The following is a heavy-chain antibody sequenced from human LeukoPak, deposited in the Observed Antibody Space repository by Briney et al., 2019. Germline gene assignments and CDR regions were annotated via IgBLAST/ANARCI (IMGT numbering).Heavy chain of an antibody. D-gene: IGHD3-16*01. CDR1: GGSISSSSYY. J-gene: IGHJ5*02. V-gene: IGHV4-39*01. Sequence: SETLSLTCTVSGGSISSSSYYWGWIRQPPGKGLEWIGSIYYSGSTYYNPSLKSPVTISVDTSKNQFSLKLSSVTAADTAVYYCARHDAGGHNWFDPWGLGTLVTVSS. CDR3: ARHDAGGHNWFDP. CDR2: IYYSGST.